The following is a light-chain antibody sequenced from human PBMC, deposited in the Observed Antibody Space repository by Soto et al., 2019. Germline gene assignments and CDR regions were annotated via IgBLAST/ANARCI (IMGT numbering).Light chain of an antibody. CDR2: EVS. Sequence: QSVLTQPASVSGSPGQSITISCTGTSSDVGGYNYVSWYQQHTGKAPKLMIYEVSNRPSGVSNRFSGSKSGNTASLTISGLQAEDEADYYCSSYTSSSIDYVFGPGTKLTVL. CDR1: SSDVGGYNY. J-gene: IGLJ1*01. V-gene: IGLV2-14*01. CDR3: SSYTSSSIDYV.